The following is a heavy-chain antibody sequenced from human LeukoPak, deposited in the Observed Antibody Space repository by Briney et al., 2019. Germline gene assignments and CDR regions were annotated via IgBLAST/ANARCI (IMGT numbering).Heavy chain of an antibody. J-gene: IGHJ5*02. CDR3: ARALRQQLFTGWFDP. CDR1: GDSISSGRYY. CDR2: ISYSGST. V-gene: IGHV4-31*03. Sequence: SETLSLTCTVSGDSISSGRYYWSWIRQHSGKGLEWIGYISYSGSTYYNPSPSLKSRISMSLDTSKNQFSLKLSSVTAADTAVYYCARALRQQLFTGWFDPWGRGTLVTVSS. D-gene: IGHD6-13*01.